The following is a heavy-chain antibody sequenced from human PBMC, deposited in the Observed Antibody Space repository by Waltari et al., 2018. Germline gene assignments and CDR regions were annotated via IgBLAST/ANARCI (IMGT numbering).Heavy chain of an antibody. D-gene: IGHD3-10*01. CDR2: IYSGGST. V-gene: IGHV3-66*02. CDR3: ATDVIWFGELLGY. CDR1: GFTVSSNY. Sequence: EVQLVESGGGLVQPGGSLRLSCAASGFTVSSNYMSWVRQAPGKGLEWVSAIYSGGSTYYADSVKGRFTISRDNSKNTLYLQMNSLRAEDTAVYYCATDVIWFGELLGYCGQGTLVTVSS. J-gene: IGHJ4*02.